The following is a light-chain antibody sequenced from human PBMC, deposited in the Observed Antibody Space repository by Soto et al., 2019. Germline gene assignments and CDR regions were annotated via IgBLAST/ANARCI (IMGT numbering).Light chain of an antibody. Sequence: QSVLTQPASVSGSPGQSITISCTGTSSDVGSYNLVSWYQQHPGKAPKLMIYEVSKRPSGVSNRFSGSKSGNTASLTISGLRAEDEADYYCCSYAGSSTTYVFGTGTKLTVL. J-gene: IGLJ1*01. V-gene: IGLV2-23*02. CDR2: EVS. CDR1: SSDVGSYNL. CDR3: CSYAGSSTTYV.